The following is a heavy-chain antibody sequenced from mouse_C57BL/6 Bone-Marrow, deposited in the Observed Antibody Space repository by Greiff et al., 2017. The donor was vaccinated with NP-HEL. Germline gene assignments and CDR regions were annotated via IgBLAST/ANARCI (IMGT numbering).Heavy chain of an antibody. Sequence: QVQLQQPGAELVRPGSSVKLSCKASGYTFTSYWMHWVKQRPIQGLEWIGNIDPSDSETHYNQKFKDKATLTVDKSSSTAYMQLCSLTSEDSAVYYCARSSYGSPYYFDYWGQGTPLTVSS. J-gene: IGHJ2*01. CDR1: GYTFTSYW. V-gene: IGHV1-52*01. CDR2: IDPSDSET. D-gene: IGHD1-1*01. CDR3: ARSSYGSPYYFDY.